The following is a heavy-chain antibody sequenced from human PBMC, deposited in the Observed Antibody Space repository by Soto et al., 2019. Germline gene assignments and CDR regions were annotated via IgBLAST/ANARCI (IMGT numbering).Heavy chain of an antibody. CDR1: GFTISTYV. V-gene: IGHV3-33*01. Sequence: QVHLVESGGGVVQPGRSLTLSCAASGFTISTYVMHWVRQAPGKGLEWVALIWFDGSNKSYADSVKGRFTISRDTSKNTLYLQMSSLRAEDTAVYYCARGEYCSGGRCYFRVFDYWGQGTLVTVSS. J-gene: IGHJ4*02. CDR3: ARGEYCSGGRCYFRVFDY. D-gene: IGHD2-15*01. CDR2: IWFDGSNK.